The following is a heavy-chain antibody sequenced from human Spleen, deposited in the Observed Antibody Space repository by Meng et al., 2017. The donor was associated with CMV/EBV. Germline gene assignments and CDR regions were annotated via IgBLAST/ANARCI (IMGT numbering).Heavy chain of an antibody. CDR1: GVSFSGYY. Sequence: SETLSLTCAVNGVSFSGYYWSWIRQPPGKGLEWIGEISESGSTNYNPPLMSRVTISIDTSKNHFPLKLSSVTAADTAVYYCARRFYDSSGYYNLMDSWGQGTLVTVSS. V-gene: IGHV4-34*01. CDR2: ISESGST. D-gene: IGHD3-22*01. CDR3: ARRFYDSSGYYNLMDS. J-gene: IGHJ5*01.